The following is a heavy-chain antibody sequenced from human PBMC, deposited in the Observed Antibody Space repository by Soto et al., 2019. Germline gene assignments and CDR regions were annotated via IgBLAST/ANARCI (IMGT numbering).Heavy chain of an antibody. J-gene: IGHJ3*02. CDR2: INPNSGGT. CDR1: GYTFTGYY. Sequence: ASVKVSGKASGYTFTGYYMHWVRQAPGQGLEWMGWINPNSGGTNYAQKFQGWVTMTRDTSISTAYMELSRLRSDDTAVYYCARGVKEQWLSDAFDIWGQGTMVIVSS. CDR3: ARGVKEQWLSDAFDI. D-gene: IGHD6-19*01. V-gene: IGHV1-2*04.